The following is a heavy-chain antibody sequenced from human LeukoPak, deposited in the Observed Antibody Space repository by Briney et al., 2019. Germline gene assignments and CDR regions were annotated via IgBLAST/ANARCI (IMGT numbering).Heavy chain of an antibody. Sequence: SETLSLTCAVYGGSFSGYYWSWIRQPPGKGLEWIGEINHSGRTIYHPSLTSRVTISVDTSKNQFSLKLNSVTAADTAMYYCARDIGGPGYWGQGTPVTVSS. CDR3: ARDIGGPGY. J-gene: IGHJ4*02. CDR2: INHSGRT. CDR1: GGSFSGYY. D-gene: IGHD3-16*01. V-gene: IGHV4-34*01.